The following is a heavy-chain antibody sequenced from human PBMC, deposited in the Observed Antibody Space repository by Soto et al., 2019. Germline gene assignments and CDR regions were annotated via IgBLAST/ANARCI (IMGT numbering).Heavy chain of an antibody. CDR2: IYYSGST. J-gene: IGHJ6*02. CDR1: GGSISSYY. V-gene: IGHV4-59*01. CDR3: ARGTYDSWSGYYMVGNYYYGMDV. D-gene: IGHD3-3*01. Sequence: PSETLSLTCTVSGGSISSYYWSWIRQPPGKGLEWIGYIYYSGSTNYNPSLKSRVTISVDTSKNQFSLKLSSVTAADTAVYYCARGTYDSWSGYYMVGNYYYGMDVWGQGTTVTVSS.